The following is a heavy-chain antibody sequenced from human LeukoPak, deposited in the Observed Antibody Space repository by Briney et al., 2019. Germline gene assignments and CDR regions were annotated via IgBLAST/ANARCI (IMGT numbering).Heavy chain of an antibody. V-gene: IGHV3-23*01. CDR1: GFTFSSYS. J-gene: IGHJ3*02. CDR2: ISGSGGST. Sequence: GGSLRLSCAASGFTFSSYSMSWVRQAPGKGLEWVSAISGSGGSTYYADSVKGRFTISRDNSKNTLYLQMNSLRAEDTAVYYCAKRPGSGSSNDAFDIWGQGTMVTVSS. CDR3: AKRPGSGSSNDAFDI. D-gene: IGHD1-26*01.